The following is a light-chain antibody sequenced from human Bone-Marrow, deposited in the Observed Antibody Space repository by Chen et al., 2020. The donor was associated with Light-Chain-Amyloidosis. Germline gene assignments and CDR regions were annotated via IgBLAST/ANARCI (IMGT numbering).Light chain of an antibody. J-gene: IGKJ2*01. CDR3: QQYHSYPFT. Sequence: DIQMTQSPSTLSASVGDRVTITCRASQSIVKWLAWYQQKPGKAPKLVIYDASTLERGVPLRFSGSGSGTEFSLTITSLQPDDFATYYCQQYHSYPFTFGQGTNLGTK. CDR2: DAS. CDR1: QSIVKW. V-gene: IGKV1-5*01.